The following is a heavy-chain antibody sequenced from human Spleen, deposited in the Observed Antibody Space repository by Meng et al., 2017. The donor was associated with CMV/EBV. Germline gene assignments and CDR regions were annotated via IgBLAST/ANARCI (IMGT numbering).Heavy chain of an antibody. CDR2: IYTSGST. V-gene: IGHV4-4*07. CDR1: GGSISSFY. CDR3: AREGVARVWFDP. J-gene: IGHJ5*02. Sequence: QLQLQESGPGLVKPSQTLSLTCSVSGGSISSFYWSWIWQPAGKGLEWIGRIYTSGSTNYNPSLKSRVTMSVDTSKNQFSPKLSSVTAADTAVYYCAREGVARVWFDPWGQGTLVTVSS.